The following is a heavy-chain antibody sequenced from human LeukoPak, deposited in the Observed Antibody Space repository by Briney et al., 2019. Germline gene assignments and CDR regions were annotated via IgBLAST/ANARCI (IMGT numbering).Heavy chain of an antibody. CDR2: INPHGSEK. CDR1: GFSFSSYW. CDR3: VRSDY. V-gene: IGHV3-7*01. Sequence: PGGSLRLSCTASGFSFSSYWMNWVRQAPGKGLEWVANINPHGSEKNYVDSVKGRFTISRDRTKNSLFLQMNNLRAEDTAAYYCVRSDYWGQGILVTVSS. J-gene: IGHJ4*02.